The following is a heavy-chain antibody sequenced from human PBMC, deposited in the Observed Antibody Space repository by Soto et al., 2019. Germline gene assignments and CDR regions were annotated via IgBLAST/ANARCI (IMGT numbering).Heavy chain of an antibody. CDR2: VFYSGST. V-gene: IGHV4-39*01. CDR3: ARGGHSSHLTPKNFFDP. Sequence: PSETLSLTCSVSGGSISVSRYYLAWIRQPPGKGLEWIGNVFYSGSTYYNPSLKSRVTISVDTSKNEFSLRLSSVTAADTAIYYSARGGHSSHLTPKNFFDPWGQGSLVTV. D-gene: IGHD6-6*01. CDR1: GGSISVSRYY. J-gene: IGHJ5*02.